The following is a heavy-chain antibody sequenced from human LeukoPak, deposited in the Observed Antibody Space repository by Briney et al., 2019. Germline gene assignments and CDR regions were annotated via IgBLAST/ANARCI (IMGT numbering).Heavy chain of an antibody. CDR3: VRGWEYSSGWYYFDY. J-gene: IGHJ4*02. CDR2: TYYMSKWSN. Sequence: SQTLSLTCAISGDSVSSNSATWNWIRQSPSRGLEWLGRTYYMSKWSNDYAAAVKSRITINSDTSKNQFSLELNSVTPEDTAVYYCVRGWEYSSGWYYFDYWGQGTLVTVSS. CDR1: GDSVSSNSAT. D-gene: IGHD6-19*01. V-gene: IGHV6-1*01.